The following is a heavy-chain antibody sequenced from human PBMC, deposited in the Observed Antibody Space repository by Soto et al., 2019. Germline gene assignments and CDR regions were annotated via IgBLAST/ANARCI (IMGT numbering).Heavy chain of an antibody. V-gene: IGHV3-30-3*01. CDR2: ISPDGNNA. CDR3: VGGPRHGDFDI. Sequence: QVQLVESGGDVVQPGRSLRLSCAASGSTFSSYDIHWVRQAPGKGLQWVAHISPDGNNAYYADSVKGRFTISRDNARNTVYVQVSSLRPDDADVYHCVGGPRHGDFDIWGRGTLVTVAS. CDR1: GSTFSSYD. J-gene: IGHJ3*02. D-gene: IGHD4-17*01.